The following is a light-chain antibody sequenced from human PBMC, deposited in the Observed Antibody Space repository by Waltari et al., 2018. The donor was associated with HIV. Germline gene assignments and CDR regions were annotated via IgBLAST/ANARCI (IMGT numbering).Light chain of an antibody. CDR3: SLYTGTTNVL. V-gene: IGLV2-18*01. J-gene: IGLJ2*01. Sequence: QSALTQPPSVSGSPGQSVSISCTGSSSDVGSYNRVSWYPQPPGTAPKLIIYEVNNRPSGVPGRFSGSQSGNTASLTISGLQAEDEADYYCSLYTGTTNVLFGGGTKLTVL. CDR1: SSDVGSYNR. CDR2: EVN.